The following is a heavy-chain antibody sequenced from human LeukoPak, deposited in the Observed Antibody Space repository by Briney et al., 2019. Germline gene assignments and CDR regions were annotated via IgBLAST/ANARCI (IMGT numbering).Heavy chain of an antibody. CDR1: GYTFTSYA. D-gene: IGHD2-2*03. CDR3: ARSVVGIVVVPAAIRPHYYFDY. V-gene: IGHV1-3*01. CDR2: INAGNGNT. J-gene: IGHJ4*02. Sequence: ASVKVSCKASGYTFTSYAMHWVRQAPGQRLEWMGWINAGNGNTKYSQKFQGRVTITRDTSASTAYMELSSLRSEGTAVYYCARSVVGIVVVPAAIRPHYYFDYWGQGTLVTVSS.